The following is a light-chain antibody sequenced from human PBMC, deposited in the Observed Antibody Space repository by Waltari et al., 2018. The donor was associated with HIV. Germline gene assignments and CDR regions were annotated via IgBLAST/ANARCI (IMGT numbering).Light chain of an antibody. Sequence: SYDLTQPPSVSVSSGQTATVTSSGLHLGPHYVSWYQPRSGQSPVLVIYQDTKRPPGIPERFFGSTAENTATLTINETQPLDEAHYSCQAWDSGTIVFGGGTRLTVL. CDR1: HLGPHY. CDR2: QDT. J-gene: IGLJ2*01. V-gene: IGLV3-1*01. CDR3: QAWDSGTIV.